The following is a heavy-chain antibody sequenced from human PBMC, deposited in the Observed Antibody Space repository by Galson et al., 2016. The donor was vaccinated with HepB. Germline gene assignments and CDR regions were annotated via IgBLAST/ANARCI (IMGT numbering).Heavy chain of an antibody. V-gene: IGHV3-74*01. Sequence: SLRLSCAASGFTLSSYWMHWVRQSPGKGLEWVSRINEDGRITDYADSVKGRFTISRDNAKNTLYLQMISLRVEDSAIYYCAKSRFALPDSGWFNAFDLWGQGTMVTVSS. CDR3: AKSRFALPDSGWFNAFDL. CDR1: GFTLSSYW. D-gene: IGHD6-19*01. J-gene: IGHJ3*01. CDR2: INEDGRIT.